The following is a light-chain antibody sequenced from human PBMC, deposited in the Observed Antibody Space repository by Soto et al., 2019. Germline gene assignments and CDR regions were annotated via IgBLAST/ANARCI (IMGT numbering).Light chain of an antibody. CDR3: ISYTGSSTSYV. CDR2: EVS. J-gene: IGLJ1*01. Sequence: QSVLTQPASVSGSPGQSITISCTGTSSDVGGYSYVSWYQQHPGKTPKLMIYEVSNRPSGVSHRFSGSKSGNTASLTISGLQTEDEADYYCISYTGSSTSYVFGTGTKLTVL. CDR1: SSDVGGYSY. V-gene: IGLV2-14*01.